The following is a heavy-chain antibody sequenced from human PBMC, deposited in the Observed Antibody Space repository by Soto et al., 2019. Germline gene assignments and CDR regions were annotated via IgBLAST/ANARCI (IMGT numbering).Heavy chain of an antibody. CDR3: ARLSYYGSGSLGDPLFDY. J-gene: IGHJ4*02. CDR1: GGSISSYY. Sequence: PSETLSLTCTVSGGSISSYYWSWIRQPPGKGLEWIGYIYYSGSTNYNPSLKSRVTISVDTSKNQFSLKLSSVTAADTAVYYCARLSYYGSGSLGDPLFDYWGQGTLVTVSS. D-gene: IGHD3-10*01. CDR2: IYYSGST. V-gene: IGHV4-59*01.